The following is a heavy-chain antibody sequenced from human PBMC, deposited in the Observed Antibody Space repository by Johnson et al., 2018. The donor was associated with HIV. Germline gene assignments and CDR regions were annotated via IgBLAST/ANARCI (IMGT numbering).Heavy chain of an antibody. V-gene: IGHV3-33*01. CDR1: GFTFSSYG. CDR2: IWYDGTNK. D-gene: IGHD4-17*01. Sequence: QEQLVESGGGVVQPVKSLRLSCVASGFTFSSYGMHWVRQAPGRGLEWVAVIWYDGTNKYYADSVKGRFNISRDNSNSTLYLQMNSLRGEDTAMYYCARRTVTALFDIWGHGTLVTVSS. J-gene: IGHJ3*02. CDR3: ARRTVTALFDI.